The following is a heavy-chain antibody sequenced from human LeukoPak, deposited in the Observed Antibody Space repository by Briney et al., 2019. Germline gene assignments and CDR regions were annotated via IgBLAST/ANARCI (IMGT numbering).Heavy chain of an antibody. CDR3: ARGRYSSSWPSDY. J-gene: IGHJ4*02. CDR1: GLTFSSYA. CDR2: ISYDGSNK. Sequence: GGSLRLSCAASGLTFSSYAMHWVRQAPGKGLEWVAVISYDGSNKYYADSVKGRFTISRDNSKNTLYLQMNSLRAEDTAVYYCARGRYSSSWPSDYWGQGTLVTVSS. D-gene: IGHD6-13*01. V-gene: IGHV3-30*04.